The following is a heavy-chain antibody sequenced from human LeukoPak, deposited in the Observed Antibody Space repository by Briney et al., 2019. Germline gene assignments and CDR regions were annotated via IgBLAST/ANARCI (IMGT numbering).Heavy chain of an antibody. D-gene: IGHD1-26*01. V-gene: IGHV4-59*08. J-gene: IGHJ4*02. CDR3: ARMLIGIYSQTDY. CDR2: IYYSGST. CDR1: GDSISSYY. Sequence: PSETLSLTCTVSGDSISSYYWSWIRQPPGKGLEWIGYIYYSGSTNYNPSLKSRVAISVDTSKNQFSLKLTSVTAADTAVYYCARMLIGIYSQTDYWGQGTLVTVSS.